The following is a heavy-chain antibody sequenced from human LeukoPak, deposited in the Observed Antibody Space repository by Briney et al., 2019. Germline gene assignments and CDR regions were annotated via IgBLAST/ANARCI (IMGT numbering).Heavy chain of an antibody. J-gene: IGHJ4*02. CDR1: GGTFSSYA. CDR3: ARLMHYDSSGYPAYYFDY. CDR2: IIPIFGTA. V-gene: IGHV1-69*13. D-gene: IGHD3-22*01. Sequence: SVKVSCKASGGTFSSYAVSWVRQAPGQGLEWMGGIIPIFGTANYAQKFQGRVTITADESTSTAYMELSSLRSEDTAVYYCARLMHYDSSGYPAYYFDYWGQGTLVTVSS.